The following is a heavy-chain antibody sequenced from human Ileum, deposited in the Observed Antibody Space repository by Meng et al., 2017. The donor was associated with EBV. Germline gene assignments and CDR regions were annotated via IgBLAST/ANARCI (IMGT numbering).Heavy chain of an antibody. V-gene: IGHV1-2*04. D-gene: IGHD6-13*01. CDR2: INPNSGGT. CDR3: ARDWEGSWAVFDY. CDR1: GYTFTGYY. Sequence: QVQLVPSGAEVKKPGASVKVSCTASGYTFTGYYMPWVRQAPGQGLEWLGWINPNSGGTNYAQKFQGWVTMTRDTSISTAYMELSRLRSDYTAVYYCARDWEGSWAVFDYWGQGTLVTVSS. J-gene: IGHJ4*02.